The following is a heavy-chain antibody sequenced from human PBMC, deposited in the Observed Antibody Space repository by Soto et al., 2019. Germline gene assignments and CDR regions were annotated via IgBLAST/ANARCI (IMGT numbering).Heavy chain of an antibody. CDR1: GESITSGSFY. CDR3: ARALGGISSSGVQV. J-gene: IGHJ6*02. V-gene: IGHV4-31*03. CDR2: TSNSGNA. D-gene: IGHD2-21*01. Sequence: LSLTCNVSGESITSGSFYWSWIRQHPGKGLEWIGYTSNSGNAYYNPSLKSRITMSIEASKNQLSLRLRSVTAADAAVYYCARALGGISSSGVQVWGQGTTVTVSS.